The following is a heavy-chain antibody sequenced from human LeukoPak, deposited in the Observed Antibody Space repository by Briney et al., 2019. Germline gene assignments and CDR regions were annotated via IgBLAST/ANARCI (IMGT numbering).Heavy chain of an antibody. D-gene: IGHD1-26*01. CDR2: IWYDASNK. CDR1: GFTFSNFG. CDR3: VRGVGVSRFNYFDP. V-gene: IGHV3-33*01. Sequence: GGSLRLSCAASGFTFSNFGMHWVRQAPGKGLEWVAVIWYDASNKYYADSVKGRFTISRDNSRNTSYLQMNSLRDDDTAVYYCVRGVGVSRFNYFDPWGQGTLVTVSS. J-gene: IGHJ5*02.